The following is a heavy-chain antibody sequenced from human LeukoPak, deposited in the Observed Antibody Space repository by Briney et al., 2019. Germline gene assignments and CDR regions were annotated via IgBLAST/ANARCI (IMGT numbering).Heavy chain of an antibody. J-gene: IGHJ4*02. CDR3: ARDSSPDY. V-gene: IGHV3-48*01. CDR1: GFTFSTYS. CDR2: ISSSSSTI. D-gene: IGHD6-13*01. Sequence: GSLRLSCAASGFTFSTYSMNWVRQAPGKGLEWVSYISSSSSTIYYADSVKGRFTISRDNAKNSLYLQMNSLRAEDTAVYYCARDSSPDYWGQGTLVTVSS.